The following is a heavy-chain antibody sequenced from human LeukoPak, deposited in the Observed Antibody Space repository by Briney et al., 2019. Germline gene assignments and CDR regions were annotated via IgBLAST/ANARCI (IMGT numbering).Heavy chain of an antibody. CDR1: GGSISSYY. Sequence: SETLSLTCTVSGGSISSYYWSWIRQPPGKGLEWIGYIYYSGSTNYNPSLKSRVTISVDTSKNQFSLKLSSVTAADTAVYYCARAPITYYYDSSPFDYWGQGTLVTVSS. CDR2: IYYSGST. V-gene: IGHV4-59*08. CDR3: ARAPITYYYDSSPFDY. D-gene: IGHD3-22*01. J-gene: IGHJ4*02.